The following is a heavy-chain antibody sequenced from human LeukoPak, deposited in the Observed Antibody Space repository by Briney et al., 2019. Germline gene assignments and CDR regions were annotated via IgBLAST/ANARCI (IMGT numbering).Heavy chain of an antibody. CDR3: ARHSQPRTFDY. CDR2: IYYSGST. CDR1: GGSISSYY. J-gene: IGHJ4*02. Sequence: SETLSLTCTVSGGSISSYYWSWIRQPPGKGLEWIGYIYYSGSTNYNPSLKSRVTISVDTSKNQFSLKLGSVTAADTAVYYCARHSQPRTFDYWGQGTLVTVSS. V-gene: IGHV4-59*08.